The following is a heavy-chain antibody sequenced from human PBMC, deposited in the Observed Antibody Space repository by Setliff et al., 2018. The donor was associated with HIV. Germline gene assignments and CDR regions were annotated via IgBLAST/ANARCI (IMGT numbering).Heavy chain of an antibody. CDR3: ARGVWDMVYAIFTYYYYYMDV. CDR1: GFTFSNFW. D-gene: IGHD2-8*01. J-gene: IGHJ6*03. V-gene: IGHV3-7*03. CDR2: IKKDGSEK. Sequence: GGSLRLSCVDSGFTFSNFWMNWVRQAPGKGLEWVANIKKDGSEKNYVDSVRGRFTISRDNAKNSLYLQMNSLRAEDTAVYYCARGVWDMVYAIFTYYYYYMDVWGKGTTVTVS.